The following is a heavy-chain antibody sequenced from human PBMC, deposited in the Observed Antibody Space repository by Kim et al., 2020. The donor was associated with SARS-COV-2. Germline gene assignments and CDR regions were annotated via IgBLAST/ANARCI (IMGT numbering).Heavy chain of an antibody. V-gene: IGHV1-69*13. D-gene: IGHD4-17*01. CDR3: ARDRGPRGYGDYGSFYYYYGMDV. J-gene: IGHJ6*02. CDR2: IIPIFGTA. Sequence: SVKVSCKASGGTFSSYAISWVRQAPGQGLEWMGGIIPIFGTANYAQKFQGRVTITADESTSTAYMELSSLRSEDTAVYYCARDRGPRGYGDYGSFYYYYGMDVWGQGTTVTVSS. CDR1: GGTFSSYA.